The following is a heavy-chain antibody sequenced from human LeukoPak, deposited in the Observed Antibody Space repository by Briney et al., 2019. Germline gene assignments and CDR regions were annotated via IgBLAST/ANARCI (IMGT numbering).Heavy chain of an antibody. CDR1: GFSISTYS. V-gene: IGHV3-66*01. D-gene: IGHD3-16*01. Sequence: PGGSLRLSCAASGFSISTYSMNWVRQAPGKGLEWVSVIYSGGSTYYADSVKGRFTISRDNSKNTLYLQMNSLRAEDTAVYYCARVGGGYYYDYWGQGTLVTVSS. J-gene: IGHJ4*02. CDR3: ARVGGGYYYDY. CDR2: IYSGGST.